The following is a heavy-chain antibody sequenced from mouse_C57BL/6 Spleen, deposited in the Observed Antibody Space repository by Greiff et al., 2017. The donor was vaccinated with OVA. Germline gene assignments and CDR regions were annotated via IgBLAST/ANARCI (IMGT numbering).Heavy chain of an antibody. D-gene: IGHD3-2*02. CDR2: INPSSGYT. V-gene: IGHV1-7*01. CDR1: GYTFTSYW. Sequence: VQGVESGAELAKPGASVKLSCKASGYTFTSYWMHWVKQRPGQGLEWIGYINPSSGYTKYNQKFKDKATLTADKSSSTAYMQLSSLTYEDSAVYYCARRQLIYAMDYWGQGTSVTVSS. J-gene: IGHJ4*01. CDR3: ARRQLIYAMDY.